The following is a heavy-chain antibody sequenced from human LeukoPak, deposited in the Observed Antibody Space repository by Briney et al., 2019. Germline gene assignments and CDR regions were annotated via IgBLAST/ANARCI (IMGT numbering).Heavy chain of an antibody. CDR2: MNSDGTTT. D-gene: IGHD3-10*01. J-gene: IGHJ5*02. V-gene: IGHV3-74*01. CDR1: GFSSSDYW. CDR3: ARGRGPFGWFDP. Sequence: GGSLRLSCAASGFSSSDYWMHWVRHAPGKGLVWVSRMNSDGTTTNYADSVKGRFTISRDNAKNTLYLQMNSLRAEDTAVYYCARGRGPFGWFDPWGQGTLVTVSS.